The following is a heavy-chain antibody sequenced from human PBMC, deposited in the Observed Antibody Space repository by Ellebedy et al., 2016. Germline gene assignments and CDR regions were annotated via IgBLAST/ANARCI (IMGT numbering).Heavy chain of an antibody. V-gene: IGHV1-18*01. CDR2: IIPIFGTA. CDR1: GYTFTSYG. J-gene: IGHJ5*02. D-gene: IGHD3-10*01. CDR3: ARDGLWFGELLLWFDP. Sequence: ASVKVSXKASGYTFTSYGISWVRQAPGQGLEWMGGIIPIFGTANYAQKFQGRVTMTTDTSTSTAYMELRSLRSDDTAVYYCARDGLWFGELLLWFDPWGQGTLVTVSS.